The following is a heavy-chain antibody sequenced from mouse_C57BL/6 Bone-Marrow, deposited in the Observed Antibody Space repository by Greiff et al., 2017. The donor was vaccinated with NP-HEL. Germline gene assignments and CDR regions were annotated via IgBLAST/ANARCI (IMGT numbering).Heavy chain of an antibody. CDR1: GYPFTDYN. Sequence: EVKLVASGPELVKPGASVKIPCKASGYPFTDYNMDWVKQSHGTSLEWIGDINPNNGGTIYNQKFKGKATLTVVKSSSTAYMELRSLTSEDTAVYYCARLRVYYDYDVNFDYWGQGTTLTVSS. V-gene: IGHV1-18*01. CDR3: ARLRVYYDYDVNFDY. D-gene: IGHD2-4*01. J-gene: IGHJ2*01. CDR2: INPNNGGT.